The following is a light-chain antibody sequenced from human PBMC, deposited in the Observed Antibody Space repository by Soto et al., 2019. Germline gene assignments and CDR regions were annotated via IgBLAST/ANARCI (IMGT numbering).Light chain of an antibody. CDR1: QSISSW. Sequence: DIQMTQSPSTLSASVGDRVTITCRDSQSISSWLAWYQQKPGKAPKLLIYKASSLASGVPSRFSGSGSGTEFTLTISSLQPDDVATDYCQQYNSYSQTFGQGTKVDIK. CDR3: QQYNSYSQT. CDR2: KAS. J-gene: IGKJ1*01. V-gene: IGKV1-5*03.